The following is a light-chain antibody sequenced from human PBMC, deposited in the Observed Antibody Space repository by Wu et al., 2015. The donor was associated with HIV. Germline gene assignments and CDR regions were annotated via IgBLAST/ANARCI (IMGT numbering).Light chain of an antibody. V-gene: IGKV1-8*01. CDR1: QGISSY. Sequence: AIRITQSPSSLSASTGDRVTITCRASQGISSYLAWYQQKPGKAPKLLIYAASTLQSGVPSRFSGSGSGTDFTLTISCLQSEDFATYYCQQYYSYPRTFGRRDQGGNQT. CDR2: AAS. CDR3: QQYYSYPRT. J-gene: IGKJ1*01.